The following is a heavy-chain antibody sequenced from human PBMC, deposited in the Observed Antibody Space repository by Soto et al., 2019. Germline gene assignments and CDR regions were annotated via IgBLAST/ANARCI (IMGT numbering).Heavy chain of an antibody. CDR2: IYYSGST. Sequence: PSETLSLTCTVSGGSISSYYWSWIRQPPGKGLEWIGYIYYSGSTNYNPSLKSRVTISVDTSKNQFSLKLSSVTAADTAVYYCARHGSVWKGGQQSSWYSHWGQGTLVTVSS. J-gene: IGHJ4*02. CDR1: GGSISSYY. CDR3: ARHGSVWKGGQQSSWYSH. V-gene: IGHV4-59*08. D-gene: IGHD6-13*01.